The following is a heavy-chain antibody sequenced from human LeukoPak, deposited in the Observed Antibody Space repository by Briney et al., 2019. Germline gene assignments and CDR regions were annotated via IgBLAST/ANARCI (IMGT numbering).Heavy chain of an antibody. D-gene: IGHD3-3*01. J-gene: IGHJ4*02. CDR3: ARGYDFWSGKPFDY. V-gene: IGHV4-61*02. CDR1: GCSISSGSYY. CDR2: IYTSGST. Sequence: SQTLSLTCTVSGCSISSGSYYWSWIRPPAGKGLEWIGRIYTSGSTNYHPSLKSRVTISVDTSKNQFSLKLSSVTAADTAVYYCARGYDFWSGKPFDYWGQGTLVAVSS.